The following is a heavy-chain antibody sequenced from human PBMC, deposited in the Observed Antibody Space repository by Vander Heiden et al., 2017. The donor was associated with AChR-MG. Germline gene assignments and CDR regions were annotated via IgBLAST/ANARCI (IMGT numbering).Heavy chain of an antibody. V-gene: IGHV1-46*03. CDR3: ARELTGSFYFDF. Sequence: QVQLAQSGAAAKKPGASPKVPCPTPGLSSTNYHMHWVRQPPCQGREWVGTINPSLDRTHYTQKFQGRVRMTSDTSTKTVYMDMASLRPEDTAVYFCARELTGSFYFDFWGQGGLVTVSS. J-gene: IGHJ4*02. D-gene: IGHD1-26*01. CDR1: GLSSTNYH. CDR2: INPSLDRT.